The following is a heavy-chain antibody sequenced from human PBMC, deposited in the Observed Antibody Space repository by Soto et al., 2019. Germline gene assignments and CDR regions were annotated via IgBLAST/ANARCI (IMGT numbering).Heavy chain of an antibody. J-gene: IGHJ3*02. CDR2: INPNSGGT. D-gene: IGHD3-16*02. CDR3: ARGHNYDYVWGSYRSHDAFDI. V-gene: IGHV1-2*02. CDR1: GYTFTGYY. Sequence: VASVKVSCKAPGYTFTGYYMHWVRQAPGQGXEWMGWINPNSGGTNYAQKFQGRVTMTRDTSISTAYMELSRLRSDDTAVYYCARGHNYDYVWGSYRSHDAFDICGQGTMVTVSS.